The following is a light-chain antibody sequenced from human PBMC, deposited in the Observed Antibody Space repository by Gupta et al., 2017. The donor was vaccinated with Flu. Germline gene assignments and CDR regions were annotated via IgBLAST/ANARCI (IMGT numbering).Light chain of an antibody. CDR3: QECHNLPPAWT. CDR2: GSS. J-gene: IGKJ1*01. Sequence: IGLTQSPVILSLAPGAPATLSCRPSQSIYSKLARYQHTPGQAPRLLIYGSSRSPTGVPARFRFSVTGTGFTLTMKILQTEDFALYDCQECHNLPPAWTFGEGTRVEIK. V-gene: IGKV3-15*01. CDR1: QSIYSK.